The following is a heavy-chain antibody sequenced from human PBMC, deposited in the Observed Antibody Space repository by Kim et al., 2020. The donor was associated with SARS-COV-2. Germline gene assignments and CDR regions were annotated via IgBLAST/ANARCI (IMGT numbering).Heavy chain of an antibody. CDR3: AKDFYYGSTYYYMDV. J-gene: IGHJ6*03. CDR1: GFTFSGYG. Sequence: GGSLRLSCAASGFTFSGYGMFWVRQAPGKGLEWVAVTSYDGSKKNYADSVKGRFSISRDNSKNTLYLQMNSLSLEDTAVYYCAKDFYYGSTYYYMDVWGKGTTVTVSS. CDR2: TSYDGSKK. D-gene: IGHD3-10*01. V-gene: IGHV3-30*18.